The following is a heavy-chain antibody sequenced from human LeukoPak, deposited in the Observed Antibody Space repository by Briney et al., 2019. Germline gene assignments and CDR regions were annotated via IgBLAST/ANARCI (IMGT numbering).Heavy chain of an antibody. J-gene: IGHJ6*03. V-gene: IGHV4-4*07. D-gene: IGHD5-18*01. CDR1: GGSISSYY. CDR2: IYTSGST. Sequence: SETLSLTCTVSGGSISSYYWSWIRQPAGKGLEWIGRIYTSGSTNYNPSLKSRVTMSVDTSKNQFSLKLSSVTAADTAVYYCARSWIQPNYYYYYYMDVWGKGTTVTVSS. CDR3: ARSWIQPNYYYYYYMDV.